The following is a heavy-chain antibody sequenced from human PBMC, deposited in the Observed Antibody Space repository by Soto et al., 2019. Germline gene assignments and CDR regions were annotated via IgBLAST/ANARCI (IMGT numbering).Heavy chain of an antibody. CDR2: MSPNSGAT. J-gene: IGHJ6*02. CDR1: GYTFTSYD. CDR3: ARGVDAGVDV. V-gene: IGHV1-8*01. Sequence: QVQLVQSGAEVTKPGASVKVSCKASGYTFTSYDLNWVLQATGQGLEWMGWMSPNSGATGYAQKFQGRVTMTRDTSISTAYMELSNLRSEDTAIYYCARGVDAGVDVWGQGSTVTVSS. D-gene: IGHD1-1*01.